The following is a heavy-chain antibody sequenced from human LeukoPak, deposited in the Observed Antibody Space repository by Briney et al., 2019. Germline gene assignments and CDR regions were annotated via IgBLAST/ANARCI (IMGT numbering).Heavy chain of an antibody. CDR1: SGSISSTSSY. CDR2: IYYTGTT. Sequence: SETLSLTCTVSSGSISSTSSYWGWIRQPPGKGLECIGNIYYTGTTYYNPSLKSRVTISVDTSKNQFSLKLSSVTAADTAVYYCARQGNAYYYDSSGYLYWGQGTLVTVSS. V-gene: IGHV4-39*01. J-gene: IGHJ4*02. CDR3: ARQGNAYYYDSSGYLY. D-gene: IGHD3-22*01.